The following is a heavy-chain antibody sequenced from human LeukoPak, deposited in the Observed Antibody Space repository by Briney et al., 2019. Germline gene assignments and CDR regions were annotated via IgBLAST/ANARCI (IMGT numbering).Heavy chain of an antibody. CDR1: GFTFDNYG. CDR3: ARIDTYYYDSSGYYSAFDI. D-gene: IGHD3-22*01. V-gene: IGHV3-20*04. J-gene: IGHJ3*02. CDR2: INWNGGST. Sequence: GGSLRLSCAASGFTFDNYGMSWVRHAPGKGLEWVSGINWNGGSTGYADSVKGRFTISRDNAKSSLYLQMNSLRAEDTALYYCARIDTYYYDSSGYYSAFDIWGQGTIVTVSS.